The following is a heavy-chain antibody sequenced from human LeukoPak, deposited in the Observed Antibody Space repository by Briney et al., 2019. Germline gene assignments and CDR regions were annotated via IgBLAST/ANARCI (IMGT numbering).Heavy chain of an antibody. Sequence: SETLSLTCAVYGGSISSYYWSWIRQPPGKGLEWIGYIYYSGSTNYNPSLKSRVTISVDTSKNQFSLQLTSVTAADTAVYYCARSIVGATIVDYWGQGTLVTVSS. CDR1: GGSISSYY. CDR2: IYYSGST. CDR3: ARSIVGATIVDY. D-gene: IGHD1-26*01. J-gene: IGHJ4*02. V-gene: IGHV4-59*08.